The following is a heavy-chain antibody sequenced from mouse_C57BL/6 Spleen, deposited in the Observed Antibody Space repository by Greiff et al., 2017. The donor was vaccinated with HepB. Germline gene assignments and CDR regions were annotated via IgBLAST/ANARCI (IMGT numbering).Heavy chain of an antibody. CDR3: AAGTWYYFDY. CDR2: INPGSGGT. Sequence: VQRVESGAELVRPGTSVKVSCKASGYAFTNYLIEWVKQRPGQGLEWIGVINPGSGGTNYNEKFKGKATLTADKSSSTAYMQLSSLTSEDSAVYFCAAGTWYYFDYWGQGTTLTVSS. CDR1: GYAFTNYL. V-gene: IGHV1-54*01. J-gene: IGHJ2*01. D-gene: IGHD4-1*01.